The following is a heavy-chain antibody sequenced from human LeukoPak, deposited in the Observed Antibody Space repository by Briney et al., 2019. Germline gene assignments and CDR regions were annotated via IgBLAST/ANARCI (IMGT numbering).Heavy chain of an antibody. CDR3: AKHPGVPFLEWLFPHY. D-gene: IGHD3-3*02. J-gene: IGHJ4*02. Sequence: GGSLRLSCAASGFTFSSYAMHWVRQAPGKGLEWVAVISYDGSNKYYADSVKGRFTISRDNSKNTLYLQMNSLRAEDTAVYYCAKHPGVPFLEWLFPHYWGQGTLVTVSS. CDR2: ISYDGSNK. V-gene: IGHV3-30-3*02. CDR1: GFTFSSYA.